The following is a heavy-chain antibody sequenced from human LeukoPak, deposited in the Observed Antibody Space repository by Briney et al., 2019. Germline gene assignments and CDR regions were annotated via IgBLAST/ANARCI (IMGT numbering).Heavy chain of an antibody. Sequence: SESLSLTCAVYNGSLSEYSWSWIRQPPGKGLEWIGDINHSGSTTYNPSLQSGVTMSVDTSKNQFSLEVSSVTAADTAVYYCAGWNAHYHFFVYWVAGIPLTVSS. D-gene: IGHD4/OR15-4a*01. CDR3: AGWNAHYHFFVY. CDR2: INHSGST. CDR1: NGSLSEYS. J-gene: IGHJ4*02. V-gene: IGHV4-34*01.